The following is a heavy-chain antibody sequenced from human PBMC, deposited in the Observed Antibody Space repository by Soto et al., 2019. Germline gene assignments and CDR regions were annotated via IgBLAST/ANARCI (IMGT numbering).Heavy chain of an antibody. CDR2: MNPNSGNT. J-gene: IGHJ6*03. D-gene: IGHD6-6*01. V-gene: IGHV1-8*01. CDR1: GYTFTSYD. CDR3: ARGRIAARPDNLHTNYYYMDV. Sequence: ASVKVSCKASGYTFTSYDINWVRQATGQGLEWMGWMNPNSGNTGYAQKLQGRVTMTRNTSISTAYMELSSLRSEETAVYYCARGRIAARPDNLHTNYYYMDVWGKGTTVTVSS.